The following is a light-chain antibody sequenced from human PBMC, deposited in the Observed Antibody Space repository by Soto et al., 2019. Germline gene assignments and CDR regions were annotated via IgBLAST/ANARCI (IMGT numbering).Light chain of an antibody. J-gene: IGKJ1*01. Sequence: DFQMTQSPSTLSASVGDRVTITCRASQSISSWLAWYQQKPGKAPKVLIYKASSLESGFPSRFSGSGSGTDFTLTISSLQPDDFATYYCQQYNSYPWTFGQGTKVEIK. CDR2: KAS. CDR1: QSISSW. V-gene: IGKV1-5*03. CDR3: QQYNSYPWT.